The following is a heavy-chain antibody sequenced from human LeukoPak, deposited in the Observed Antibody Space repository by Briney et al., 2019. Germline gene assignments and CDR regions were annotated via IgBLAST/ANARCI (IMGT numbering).Heavy chain of an antibody. J-gene: IGHJ4*02. CDR1: GYTFTGYY. Sequence: GASXKVSCKASGYTFTGYYMHWVRQAPGQGLEWMGWINPNSGGTNYAQKFQGRVTMTRDTSISTAYMELSRLRSDDTAVYYCAREFPDIVVVPAAQGFHYWGQGTLVTVSS. CDR3: AREFPDIVVVPAAQGFHY. V-gene: IGHV1-2*02. CDR2: INPNSGGT. D-gene: IGHD2-2*01.